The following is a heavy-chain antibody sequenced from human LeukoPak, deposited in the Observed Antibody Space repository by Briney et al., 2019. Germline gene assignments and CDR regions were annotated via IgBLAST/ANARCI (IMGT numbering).Heavy chain of an antibody. D-gene: IGHD3-22*01. CDR2: IYYSGST. Sequence: PSETLSLTCTVSGVSISSYYWSWIRQPPGKGLEWIGYIYYSGSTDYNPSLKSRVTISVDTSKTQFSLKLSSVTAADTAVYYCAREMVRSSGYSFDYWGQGTLVTVSS. J-gene: IGHJ4*02. V-gene: IGHV4-59*01. CDR1: GVSISSYY. CDR3: AREMVRSSGYSFDY.